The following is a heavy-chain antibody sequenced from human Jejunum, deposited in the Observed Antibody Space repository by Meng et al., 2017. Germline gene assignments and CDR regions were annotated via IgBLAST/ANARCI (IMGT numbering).Heavy chain of an antibody. CDR3: ARGELLWDY. CDR1: GDSSSSGEYF. Sequence: VQLQWAVPGLVKPSQPLSLTCAVSGDSSSSGEYFWSWIRQPPGKGLEWIGYMDYRGSTFYNPSLKSRVTISVDTSKNQFSLKLSSVTAADTAVYFCARGELLWDYWGQGTLVTVSS. CDR2: MDYRGST. J-gene: IGHJ4*02. D-gene: IGHD2-2*01. V-gene: IGHV4-30-4*01.